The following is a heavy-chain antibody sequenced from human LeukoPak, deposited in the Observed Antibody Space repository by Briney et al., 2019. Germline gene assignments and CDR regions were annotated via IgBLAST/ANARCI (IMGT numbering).Heavy chain of an antibody. CDR1: GFTLSSYE. V-gene: IGHV3-30*09. CDR3: ARDLSGRYTIDY. CDR2: ITYDGRNK. J-gene: IGHJ4*02. Sequence: PGGSLRLSCVASGFTLSSYEMNWVRQAPGKGLEWVAVITYDGRNKYYADSVKGRFAISRDNSKNTLYLQMDSLRPEDTAVYYCARDLSGRYTIDYWGQGTLVTVSS. D-gene: IGHD1-26*01.